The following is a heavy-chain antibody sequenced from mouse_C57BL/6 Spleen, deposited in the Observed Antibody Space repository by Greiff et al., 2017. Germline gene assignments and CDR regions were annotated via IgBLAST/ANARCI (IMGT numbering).Heavy chain of an antibody. CDR2: ISSGGSYT. Sequence: EVQLVESGGDLVKPGGSLKLSCAASGFTFSSYGMSWVRQTPDKRLEWVATISSGGSYTYYPDSVKGRFTISIDNAKNTLYLQMSSLKSEDTAMYYCARHRDLGDLDDWGQGTTLTVSS. J-gene: IGHJ2*01. V-gene: IGHV5-6*01. CDR3: ARHRDLGDLDD. CDR1: GFTFSSYG. D-gene: IGHD3-3*01.